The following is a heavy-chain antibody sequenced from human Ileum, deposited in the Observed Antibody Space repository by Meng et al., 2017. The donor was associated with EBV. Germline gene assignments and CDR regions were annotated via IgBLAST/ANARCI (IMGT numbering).Heavy chain of an antibody. V-gene: IGHV4-4*02. J-gene: IGHJ4*02. Sequence: QVPLPCSGPGLVTPSVTLSLLCSFSCASLRSRIWWSWSPPPPRKGLEWIGHIYHSGSTNYNQSLKSRVTVSVDKYKNQFSLNLSSVTAADTAVYYCARVGQWLPIDYWGQGTLVTVSS. D-gene: IGHD6-19*01. CDR2: IYHSGST. CDR1: CASLRSRIW. CDR3: ARVGQWLPIDY.